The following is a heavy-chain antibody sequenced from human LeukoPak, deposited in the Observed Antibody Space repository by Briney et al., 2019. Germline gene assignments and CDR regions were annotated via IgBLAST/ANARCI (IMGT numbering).Heavy chain of an antibody. J-gene: IGHJ4*02. Sequence: PGGSLRLSCAASGFTFSSYAMSWVRQAPGKGLEWVGFIRSKAYGGTTEYAASVKGRFTISRDDSKSIAYLQMNSLKTEDTAVYYCTRDYGSGWNVYDYWGQGTLVTVSS. D-gene: IGHD6-19*01. CDR2: IRSKAYGGTT. CDR1: GFTFSSYA. V-gene: IGHV3-49*04. CDR3: TRDYGSGWNVYDY.